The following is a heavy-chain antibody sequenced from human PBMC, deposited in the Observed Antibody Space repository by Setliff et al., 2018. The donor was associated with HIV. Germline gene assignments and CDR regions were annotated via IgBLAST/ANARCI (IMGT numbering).Heavy chain of an antibody. Sequence: SVQVSCKASGDTFTSYVISWVRQAPGQGLEWMGGIVLMSNTADYAPKFQGRVTMTTDTSTNTAYMELRSLRSDDTAVYYCASSTPTTYYYGSGRPPLDYWGQGT. D-gene: IGHD3-10*01. CDR1: GDTFTSYV. CDR3: ASSTPTTYYYGSGRPPLDY. J-gene: IGHJ4*02. CDR2: IVLMSNTA. V-gene: IGHV1-69*05.